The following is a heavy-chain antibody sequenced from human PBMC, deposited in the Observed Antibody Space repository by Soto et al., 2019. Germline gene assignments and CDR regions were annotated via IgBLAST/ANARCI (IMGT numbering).Heavy chain of an antibody. D-gene: IGHD3-10*01. Sequence: SETLSLTCAVSGGSISSGDYYWSWIRQLPGKGLECIGYIYYSGSTYYNPSLKSRVTISVDTSKNQFSLKLSSVTAADTAVYYCASRKSSPYFDYWGQGTLVTV. J-gene: IGHJ4*02. CDR3: ASRKSSPYFDY. CDR2: IYYSGST. CDR1: GGSISSGDYY. V-gene: IGHV4-30-4*01.